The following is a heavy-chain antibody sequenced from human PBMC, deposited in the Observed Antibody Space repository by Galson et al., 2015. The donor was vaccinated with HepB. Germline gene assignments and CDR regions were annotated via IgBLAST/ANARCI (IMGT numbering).Heavy chain of an antibody. V-gene: IGHV4-59*01. Sequence: LSLTCTVSGDSMSPYYWSWIRQPPGKGLEWIGYIYKVGGSTYSPSLKSRVTISMDTSNNQFSLRVTSVTAADTAVHYCAKGKADYDFWTGQVGFDPWGQGTLVTVSS. CDR1: GDSMSPYY. CDR2: IYKVGGS. CDR3: AKGKADYDFWTGQVGFDP. J-gene: IGHJ5*02. D-gene: IGHD3/OR15-3a*01.